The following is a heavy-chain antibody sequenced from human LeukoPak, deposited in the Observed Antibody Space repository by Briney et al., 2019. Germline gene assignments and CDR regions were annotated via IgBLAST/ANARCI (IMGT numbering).Heavy chain of an antibody. V-gene: IGHV4-4*02. CDR2: IYHSGST. CDR1: GGSISSSNW. J-gene: IGHJ4*02. D-gene: IGHD3-22*01. Sequence: PSETLSLTFAVSGGSISSSNWWSWVRQPPGKGLEWIGEIYHSGSTNYNPSLKSRVTISVDKSKNQFSLKLSSVTAADTAVYYCASFYYDSSGYYYWGQGTLVTVSS. CDR3: ASFYYDSSGYYY.